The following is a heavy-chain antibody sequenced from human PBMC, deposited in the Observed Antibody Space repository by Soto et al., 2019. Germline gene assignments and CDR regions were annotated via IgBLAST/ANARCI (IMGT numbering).Heavy chain of an antibody. CDR1: GYTFTSYG. J-gene: IGHJ5*02. Sequence: ASVKVSCKASGYTFTSYGISWVRQAPGQGLEWMGWISAYNGNTNYAXXLQGRVTMTTDTSTSTAYMELRSLRSDDTAVXXXARVVVVPAXXXGENWFDPXXXGTLVXXSS. CDR3: ARVVVVPAXXXGENWFDP. CDR2: ISAYNGNT. D-gene: IGHD2-2*01. V-gene: IGHV1-18*04.